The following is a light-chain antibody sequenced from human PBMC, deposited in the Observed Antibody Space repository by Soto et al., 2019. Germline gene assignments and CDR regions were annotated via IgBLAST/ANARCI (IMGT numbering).Light chain of an antibody. Sequence: EIVLTQSPCTLSLSPGERATLSCRASQSVSSSYLAWYQQKPGQTPRLLIYGASNRASGIPDRFSGSGSGTDFTLTISRLEPEDFAVYYCQQYGSSPPYTFGQGTKVDIK. V-gene: IGKV3-20*01. CDR2: GAS. CDR1: QSVSSSY. CDR3: QQYGSSPPYT. J-gene: IGKJ2*01.